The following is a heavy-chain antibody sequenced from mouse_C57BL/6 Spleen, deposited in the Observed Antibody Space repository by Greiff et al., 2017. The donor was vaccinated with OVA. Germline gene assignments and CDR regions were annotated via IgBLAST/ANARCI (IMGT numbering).Heavy chain of an antibody. CDR1: GYTFTDYN. CDR2: INPNNGGT. CDR3: ARRGLETLYAMDY. Sequence: EVQLQQSGPELVKPGASVKMSCKASGYTFTDYNMHWVKQSHGKSLEWIGYINPNNGGTSYNQKFKGKATLTVNKSSSTAYMELRSLTSEDSAVYYCARRGLETLYAMDYWGQGTSVTVSS. J-gene: IGHJ4*01. V-gene: IGHV1-22*01.